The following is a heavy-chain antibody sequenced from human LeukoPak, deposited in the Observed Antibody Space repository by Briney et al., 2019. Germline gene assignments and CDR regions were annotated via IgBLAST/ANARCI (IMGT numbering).Heavy chain of an antibody. D-gene: IGHD2-21*02. Sequence: SETLSLSCGVYGGSFNGYYWSWIRQPPGKGPEWIGEISHSGNTNYNPSLKSRVTMSVDMSTKQLSLRLSSVTAADTAVYYCARCLIVTVAARGYRCYMDVWGNGTTVAVSS. J-gene: IGHJ6*03. V-gene: IGHV4-34*01. CDR1: GGSFNGYY. CDR2: ISHSGNT. CDR3: ARCLIVTVAARGYRCYMDV.